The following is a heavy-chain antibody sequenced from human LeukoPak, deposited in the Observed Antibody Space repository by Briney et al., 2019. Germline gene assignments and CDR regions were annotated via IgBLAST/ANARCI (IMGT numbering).Heavy chain of an antibody. D-gene: IGHD5-24*01. CDR2: IYWNDDK. CDR1: GFSLSTSGVG. J-gene: IGHJ5*02. Sequence: SGPTLVKPTQTLTLTCTFSGFSLSTSGVGVGWIRQPPGKALEWLALIYWNDDKRYSPSLKSRLTITKDTSKNQVVLTMTNMDPVDTATYYCAHRQYGYNQGVSFDPWGQGTLVTVSS. CDR3: AHRQYGYNQGVSFDP. V-gene: IGHV2-5*01.